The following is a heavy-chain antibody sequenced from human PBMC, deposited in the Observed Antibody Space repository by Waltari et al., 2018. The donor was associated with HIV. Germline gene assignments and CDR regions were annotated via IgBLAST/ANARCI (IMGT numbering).Heavy chain of an antibody. CDR2: INPNSGGT. D-gene: IGHD3-22*01. CDR3: ARVFRGTVNYFDSRLGH. V-gene: IGHV1-2*02. Sequence: QVKLVQSGAEVKKPGASVKVSCKASGYTFSDHYMNWVRQAPGQGLEWMGWINPNSGGTRYAEKFQGRVTMTRDTSISTAYMELSRLRFDDTAVYYCARVFRGTVNYFDSRLGHWGQGTLVTVSS. CDR1: GYTFSDHY. J-gene: IGHJ5*02.